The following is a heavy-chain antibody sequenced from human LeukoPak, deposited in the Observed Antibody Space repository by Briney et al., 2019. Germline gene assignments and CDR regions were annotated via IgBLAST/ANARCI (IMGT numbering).Heavy chain of an antibody. CDR1: RGTFSSYT. D-gene: IGHD3-22*01. V-gene: IGHV1-69*04. CDR2: IIPILGIA. J-gene: IGHJ4*02. Sequence: GSSVRVSCKASRGTFSSYTISWVRQAPGQGLEWMGRIIPILGIANYAQKFQGRVTITADKSTSTAYMELSSLRSEDTAVYYCARDITMIVWGQGTLVSVSS. CDR3: ARDITMIV.